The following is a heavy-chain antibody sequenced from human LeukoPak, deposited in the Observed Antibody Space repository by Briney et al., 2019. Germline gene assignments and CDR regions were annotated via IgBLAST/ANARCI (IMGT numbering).Heavy chain of an antibody. CDR1: GFTFSSYA. J-gene: IGHJ4*02. Sequence: GGSLRLSCAASGFTFSSYAMSWVRQAPGKGLEWVSAISGSGGSTYYADSVKGRFTISRDNSKNTLYLQMNSLRAEDTAVCYCAKVPRLVVGVYFDYWGQGTLVTVSS. CDR3: AKVPRLVVGVYFDY. D-gene: IGHD2-15*01. CDR2: ISGSGGST. V-gene: IGHV3-23*01.